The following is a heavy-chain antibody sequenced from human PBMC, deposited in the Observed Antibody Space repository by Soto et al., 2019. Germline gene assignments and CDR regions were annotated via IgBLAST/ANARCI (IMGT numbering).Heavy chain of an antibody. CDR1: GGSISSYY. J-gene: IGHJ6*03. Sequence: SETLSLTCTVSGGSISSYYWSWIRQPPGKGLEWIGYIYYSGSTNYNPSLKSRVTISVDTSKNQFSLKLSSVTAADTAVYYCASAVTGGYYYYYMDVWGKGTTVTVSS. V-gene: IGHV4-59*08. CDR2: IYYSGST. CDR3: ASAVTGGYYYYYMDV. D-gene: IGHD3-10*01.